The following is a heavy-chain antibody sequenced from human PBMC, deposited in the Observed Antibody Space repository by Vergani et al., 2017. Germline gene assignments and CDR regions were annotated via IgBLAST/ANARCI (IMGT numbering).Heavy chain of an antibody. CDR3: ARGTVDYYGSGSFGLDAFDI. V-gene: IGHV1-69*01. CDR2: IIPIFGTA. CDR1: GGTFSSYA. Sequence: QVQLVQSGAEVKKPGSSVKVSCKASGGTFSSYAISWVRQAPGQGLEWMGGIIPIFGTANYAQKFQGRVTITADESTSTAYMELSSLRSEDTAVYYCARGTVDYYGSGSFGLDAFDIWGQGTMVTVS. J-gene: IGHJ3*02. D-gene: IGHD3-10*01.